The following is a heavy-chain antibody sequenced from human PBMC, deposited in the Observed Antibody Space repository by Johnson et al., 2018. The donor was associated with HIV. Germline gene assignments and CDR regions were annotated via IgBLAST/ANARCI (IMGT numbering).Heavy chain of an antibody. Sequence: QVQLVESGGGLIQPGGSLRLSCAASGFTFSSYAMHWVRQAPGKGLEWVAVISYDGSNKYYADSVKGRFTISRDNSKNTLYLQMNSLRAEDTAVYYCARDAYYYDSSGYYRGGAFDIWGQGTMVTVSS. J-gene: IGHJ3*02. CDR2: ISYDGSNK. V-gene: IGHV3-30*04. D-gene: IGHD3-22*01. CDR1: GFTFSSYA. CDR3: ARDAYYYDSSGYYRGGAFDI.